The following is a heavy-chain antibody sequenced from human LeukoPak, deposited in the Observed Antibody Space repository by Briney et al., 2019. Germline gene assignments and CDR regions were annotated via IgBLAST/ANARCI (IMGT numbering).Heavy chain of an antibody. Sequence: GGSLRLSCAASGFTFSSYGMHWVRQAPGKGLEWVAFIRYDGSNKYYTDSVKGRFTISRDNAKNSLYLQMNSLRAEDTAVYYCARDWGDYYDSSGYYGFDYWGQGTLVTVSS. CDR2: IRYDGSNK. CDR1: GFTFSSYG. CDR3: ARDWGDYYDSSGYYGFDY. D-gene: IGHD3-22*01. V-gene: IGHV3-30*02. J-gene: IGHJ4*02.